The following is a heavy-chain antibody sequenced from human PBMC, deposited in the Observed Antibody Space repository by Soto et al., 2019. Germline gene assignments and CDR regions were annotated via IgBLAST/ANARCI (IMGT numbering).Heavy chain of an antibody. V-gene: IGHV4-39*01. CDR2: MYYSGST. CDR3: ARLTIVGATQYPFDY. D-gene: IGHD1-26*01. CDR1: GGSSMISSYY. Sequence: SETLSLTCDVSGGSSMISSYYCGWIRQPPGKGPEWIGSMYYSGSTYYNPSLKSRVTMSVDASKNEFSLRLNSVTAADTAVYYCARLTIVGATQYPFDYWGQGILVTVSS. J-gene: IGHJ4*02.